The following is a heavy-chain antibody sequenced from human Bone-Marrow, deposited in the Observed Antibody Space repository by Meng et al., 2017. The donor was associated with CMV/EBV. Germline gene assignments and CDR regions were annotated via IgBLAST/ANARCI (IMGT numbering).Heavy chain of an antibody. D-gene: IGHD5-12*01. J-gene: IGHJ6*02. Sequence: SVKVSCKASGGTFSSYTISWVRQAPGQGLEWMGRIIPILGIANYAQKFQGRVTITADKSTSTAYMELSSLRSEDTAVYYCARDGKDIVASYYYGMDVWGQGTTVTVSS. V-gene: IGHV1-69*04. CDR1: GGTFSSYT. CDR3: ARDGKDIVASYYYGMDV. CDR2: IIPILGIA.